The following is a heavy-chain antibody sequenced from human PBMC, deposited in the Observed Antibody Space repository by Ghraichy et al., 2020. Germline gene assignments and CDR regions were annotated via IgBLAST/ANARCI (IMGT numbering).Heavy chain of an antibody. CDR2: IDWDEDK. J-gene: IGHJ4*02. CDR1: GFSLNTSRMR. V-gene: IGHV2-70*04. D-gene: IGHD3-22*01. Sequence: SGPTLVKPTQTLTLTCTFSGFSLNTSRMRVSWIRQPPGKALEWLARIDWDEDKFYSISLKTRLNIAEDTSKNQVVLTMSHMDPVDTATYFCARMGYDGGYYFDHWGQGILVTVSS. CDR3: ARMGYDGGYYFDH.